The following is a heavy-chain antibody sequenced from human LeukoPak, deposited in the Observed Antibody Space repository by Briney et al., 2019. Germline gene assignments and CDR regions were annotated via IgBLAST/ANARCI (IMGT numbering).Heavy chain of an antibody. V-gene: IGHV3-30*04. D-gene: IGHD3-10*01. CDR3: ARGSLLLALFDP. CDR2: ISYDGSDK. J-gene: IGHJ5*02. Sequence: GGSLRLSCAASGFTFSSHPMHWVRQAPGKGLEWVAVISYDGSDKYYADSVKGRFTISRDNSKNTLYLQMNSLRAEDTAVYYCARGSLLLALFDPWGQGTLVTVSS. CDR1: GFTFSSHP.